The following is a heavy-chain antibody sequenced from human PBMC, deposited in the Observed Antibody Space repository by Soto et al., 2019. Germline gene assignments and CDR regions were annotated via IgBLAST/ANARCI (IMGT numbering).Heavy chain of an antibody. D-gene: IGHD2-2*01. CDR1: GFSVTNNY. CDR3: ARGRGSTGYLGREHYFAY. V-gene: IGHV3-66*01. CDR2: IDIGGNT. J-gene: IGHJ4*02. Sequence: EVQVVESGGGLVQPGGSLRLSCAASGFSVTNNYMNWVRQAPGKGLEWVSIIDIGGNTYYADSVKDRFTISRDNSRNTLYLHMDSRRAEDTAVYYCARGRGSTGYLGREHYFAYWGQGTLVTVSP.